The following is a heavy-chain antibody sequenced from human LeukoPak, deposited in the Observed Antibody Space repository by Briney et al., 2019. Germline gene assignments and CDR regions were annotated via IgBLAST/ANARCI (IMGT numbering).Heavy chain of an antibody. CDR3: ANKVYCSTTSCYHAGY. J-gene: IGHJ4*02. CDR1: GYSISSGYY. D-gene: IGHD2-2*01. Sequence: SETLSLTCTVSGYSISSGYYWGWIRQPPGKGLEWIGSIYHSGSTYYNPSLKSRVTISFDTSKNQFSLNLRSVTAADTAVYYCANKVYCSTTSCYHAGYWGQGTLVTVSS. V-gene: IGHV4-38-2*02. CDR2: IYHSGST.